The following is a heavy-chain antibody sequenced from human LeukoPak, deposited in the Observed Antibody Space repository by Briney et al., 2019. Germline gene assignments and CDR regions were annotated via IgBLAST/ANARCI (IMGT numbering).Heavy chain of an antibody. CDR1: GDSVSSNSAA. J-gene: IGHJ6*03. CDR2: TYYRSKWYN. Sequence: SQTLSLTCAISGDSVSSNSAAWNRIRQSPSRGLEWLGRTYYRSKWYNDYAVSVKSRITINPDTSKNQFSLQLNSVTPEDAAVYYCARGARLGWPRRPDYYYYYMDVWGKGTTVTVSS. D-gene: IGHD6-19*01. V-gene: IGHV6-1*01. CDR3: ARGARLGWPRRPDYYYYYMDV.